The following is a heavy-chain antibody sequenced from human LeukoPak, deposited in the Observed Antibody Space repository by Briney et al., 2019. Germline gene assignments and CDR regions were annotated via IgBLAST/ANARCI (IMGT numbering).Heavy chain of an antibody. D-gene: IGHD3-22*01. Sequence: PSETLSLTCTVSGGSISSSYYYWGWIRQPPGKGLEWIGSIYYSGSTYYNPSLKSRVTISVDTSKNQFSLKLRSVTAADTAVYYCARDPGSSGYLDYWGQGALVTVSS. V-gene: IGHV4-39*02. CDR1: GGSISSSYYY. CDR3: ARDPGSSGYLDY. CDR2: IYYSGST. J-gene: IGHJ4*02.